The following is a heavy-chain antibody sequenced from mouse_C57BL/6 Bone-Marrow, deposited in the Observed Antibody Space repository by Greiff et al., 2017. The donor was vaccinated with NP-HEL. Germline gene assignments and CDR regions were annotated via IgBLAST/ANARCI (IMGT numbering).Heavy chain of an antibody. CDR3: ARHGPYYFDY. V-gene: IGHV5-12*01. Sequence: EVKVVESGGGLVQPGGSLKLSCAASGFTFSDYYMYWVRQTPEKRLEWVAYISNGGGSTYYPDTVKGRFTISRDNAKNTLYLQMSRLKSEDTAMYYCARHGPYYFDYWGQGTTLTVSS. CDR1: GFTFSDYY. J-gene: IGHJ2*01. CDR2: ISNGGGST.